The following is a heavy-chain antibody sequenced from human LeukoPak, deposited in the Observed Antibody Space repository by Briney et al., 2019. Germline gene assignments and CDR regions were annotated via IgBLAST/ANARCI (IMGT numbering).Heavy chain of an antibody. V-gene: IGHV1-69*04. CDR3: ARAAAGPGGAFDI. D-gene: IGHD6-13*01. Sequence: ASVKVSCKASGGTFSSYAISWVRQAPGQGLEWMGRIIPILGIANYAQKFQGRVTITADKSTSTAYMELSSLRSEDTAVYYCARAAAGPGGAFDIWGQGTMVTVSS. J-gene: IGHJ3*02. CDR1: GGTFSSYA. CDR2: IIPILGIA.